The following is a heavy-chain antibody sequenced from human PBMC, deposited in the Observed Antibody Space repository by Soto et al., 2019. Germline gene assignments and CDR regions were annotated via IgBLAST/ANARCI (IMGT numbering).Heavy chain of an antibody. CDR1: GGSISSGSYY. CDR3: ARSDSSGKTRYYFDH. Sequence: SETLSLTCTVSGGSISSGSYYWTWIRQHPGKGLEWIGYIYSTESTNYNPSLKSRLTISVDMSASQFSLKLSCVTVADTAVYYCARSDSSGKTRYYFDHWGQGTLVTVSS. J-gene: IGHJ4*02. CDR2: IYSTEST. V-gene: IGHV4-31*03. D-gene: IGHD3-22*01.